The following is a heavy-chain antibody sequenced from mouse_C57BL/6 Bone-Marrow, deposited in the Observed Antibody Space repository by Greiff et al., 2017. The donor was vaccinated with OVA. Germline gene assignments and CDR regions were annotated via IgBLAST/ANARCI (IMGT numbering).Heavy chain of an antibody. Sequence: QVQLKHSGAELARPGASVKLSCKASGYTFTSYGISWVKQRTGQGLEWIGEIYPRSGNTYYNEKFKGKATLTADKSSSTAYMELRSLTSEDSAVYFCATYYGSRYYAMDYWGQGTSVTVSS. V-gene: IGHV1-81*01. CDR2: IYPRSGNT. CDR1: GYTFTSYG. J-gene: IGHJ4*01. CDR3: ATYYGSRYYAMDY. D-gene: IGHD1-1*01.